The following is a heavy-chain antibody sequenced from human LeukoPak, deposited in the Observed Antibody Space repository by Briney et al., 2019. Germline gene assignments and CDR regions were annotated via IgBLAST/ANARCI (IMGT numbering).Heavy chain of an antibody. D-gene: IGHD5-12*01. Sequence: SVKVSCKASGGTFSSYAISWVRQAPGQGFEWMGRIIPILGIANYAQKFQGRVTITADKSTSTAYMELSSLRSEDTAVYYCATPSKDIVASPGGYYYGMDVWGQGTTVTVSS. J-gene: IGHJ6*02. V-gene: IGHV1-69*04. CDR1: GGTFSSYA. CDR2: IIPILGIA. CDR3: ATPSKDIVASPGGYYYGMDV.